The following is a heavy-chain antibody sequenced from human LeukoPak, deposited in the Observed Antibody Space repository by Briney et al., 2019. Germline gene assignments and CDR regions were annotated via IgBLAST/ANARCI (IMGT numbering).Heavy chain of an antibody. V-gene: IGHV1-2*02. D-gene: IGHD3-10*01. CDR1: GYTFTGYY. Sequence: ASVKVSCKASGYTFTGYYMHWVRQAPGQGLEWMGWINPNSGGTNYAQKFQGRVTITRDTSASTAYMELSSLRSEDTAVYYCASFGSGSPFDYWGQGTLVTVSS. J-gene: IGHJ4*02. CDR3: ASFGSGSPFDY. CDR2: INPNSGGT.